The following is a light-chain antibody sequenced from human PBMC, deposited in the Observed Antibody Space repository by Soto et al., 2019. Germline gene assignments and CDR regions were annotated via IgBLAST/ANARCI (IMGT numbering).Light chain of an antibody. Sequence: EIVLTQSPGTLSLSPGERATLSFGASQSVSSNYLAWYQQKPGQAPKVLIYRASSRATGIPDRFSGSGSGTDFTLTISRLEPEDFAVYYCQQYGSSRWTFGQGTKVDI. CDR2: RAS. CDR1: QSVSSNY. J-gene: IGKJ1*01. CDR3: QQYGSSRWT. V-gene: IGKV3-20*01.